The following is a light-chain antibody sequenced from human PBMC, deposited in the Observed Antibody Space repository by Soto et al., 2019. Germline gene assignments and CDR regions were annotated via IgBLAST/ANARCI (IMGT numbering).Light chain of an antibody. CDR3: SSYTSSSTYV. Sequence: QSALTQPASVSGSPGQSITISCTGTSSDVGGYNYVSWYQQHPGKAPKPMIYEVSNRPSGVSNRFSGSKSCNTASLTISGLQAEDEADYYCSSYTSSSTYVFGTGTKVTVL. CDR1: SSDVGGYNY. CDR2: EVS. J-gene: IGLJ1*01. V-gene: IGLV2-14*01.